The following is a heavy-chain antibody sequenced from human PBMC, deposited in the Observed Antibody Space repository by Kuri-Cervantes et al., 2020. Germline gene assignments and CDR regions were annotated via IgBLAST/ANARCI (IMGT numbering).Heavy chain of an antibody. J-gene: IGHJ4*02. D-gene: IGHD1-26*01. CDR3: VRDQFPGAPDYFDY. V-gene: IGHV3-23*01. Sequence: GESLKISCAASGFTFSSYAMSWVRQAPGKGLEWVSAISGSGGSTYYADSVKGRFTISRDNSKNTLYLQMNSLRAEDAAVYYCVRDQFPGAPDYFDYWGQGILVTVSS. CDR2: ISGSGGST. CDR1: GFTFSSYA.